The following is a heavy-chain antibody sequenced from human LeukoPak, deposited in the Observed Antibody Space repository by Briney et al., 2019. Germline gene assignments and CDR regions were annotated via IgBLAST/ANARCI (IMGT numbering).Heavy chain of an antibody. CDR3: ARVGPGDIVVVPAAD. D-gene: IGHD2-2*01. CDR2: ISAYNGNT. Sequence: ASVKVSCKASGDTFSDHAITWVRQAPGRGLEWMGWISAYNGNTNYAQKLQGRVTMTTDTSTSTAYMELRSLRSDDTAVYYCARVGPGDIVVVPAADWGQGTLVTVSS. J-gene: IGHJ4*02. CDR1: GDTFSDHA. V-gene: IGHV1-18*01.